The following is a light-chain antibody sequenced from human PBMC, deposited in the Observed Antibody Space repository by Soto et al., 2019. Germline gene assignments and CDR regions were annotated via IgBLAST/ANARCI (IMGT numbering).Light chain of an antibody. CDR3: SSYAGSNNLYV. CDR1: SRDVGSYNY. Sequence: QSALTQPPSASGSPGQSVTISCTGTSRDVGSYNYVSWYQQHPGKAPQLMIYEVSTRPSGVPDRFSGSKSGNTASLTVSGLQAEDEADYYCSSYAGSNNLYVFGTGTKLTVL. V-gene: IGLV2-8*01. J-gene: IGLJ1*01. CDR2: EVS.